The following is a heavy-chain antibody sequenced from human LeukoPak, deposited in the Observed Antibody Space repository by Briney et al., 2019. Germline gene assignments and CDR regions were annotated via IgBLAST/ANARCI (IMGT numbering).Heavy chain of an antibody. D-gene: IGHD4-17*01. CDR2: ISGSGGSA. Sequence: GGSLRLSCAASGFTFSSYAMSWVRQAPGKGLEWVSAISGSGGSAYYADSVKGRFTISRDNSKNTRYLQMNSLRAEDTAVYYCAKDYGDFSLLFYWGQGTLVTVSS. CDR1: GFTFSSYA. J-gene: IGHJ4*02. CDR3: AKDYGDFSLLFY. V-gene: IGHV3-23*01.